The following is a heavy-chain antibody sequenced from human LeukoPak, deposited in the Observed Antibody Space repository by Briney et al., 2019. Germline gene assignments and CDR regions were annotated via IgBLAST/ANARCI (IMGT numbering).Heavy chain of an antibody. J-gene: IGHJ6*03. V-gene: IGHV4-61*02. CDR3: ARAVGSGSFQTYYYYMDV. CDR1: GGSISSGSYC. D-gene: IGHD3-10*01. CDR2: IYTSGST. Sequence: PSETLSLTCTVSGGSISSGSYCWRWIRQPAGKGLEWIVRIYTSGSTNYNPSLKSRVTMSVDTSKNQFSLKLSSVTAADTAVYYCARAVGSGSFQTYYYYMDVWGKGTTVTISS.